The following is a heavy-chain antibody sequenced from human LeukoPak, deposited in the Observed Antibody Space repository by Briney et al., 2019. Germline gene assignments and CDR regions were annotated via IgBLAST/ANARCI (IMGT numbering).Heavy chain of an antibody. Sequence: GGSLRLSCAASGFTFNKNGMHWFRQAPGKGLEWVAVIWYDGSKKYYADSVKGRFTISRDNSKNTLYLQMDSLRAEDTAVYYCARYTSGYDWDYWGRGTLVTVSS. D-gene: IGHD5-12*01. CDR2: IWYDGSKK. J-gene: IGHJ4*02. CDR3: ARYTSGYDWDY. CDR1: GFTFNKNG. V-gene: IGHV3-33*01.